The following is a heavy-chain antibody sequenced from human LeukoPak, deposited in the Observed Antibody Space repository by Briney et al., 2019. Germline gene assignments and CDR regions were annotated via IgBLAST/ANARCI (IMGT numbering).Heavy chain of an antibody. CDR1: GYTFTGYY. Sequence: ASVKVSCKASGYTFTGYYMHWVRQAPGQGLEWMGWINPNSGGTNYAQKFQGWVTMTRDTSISTAYMELSRLRSDDTAVYYCARGGIPEHYGGNSNYYYGMDVWGQGTTVTVSS. V-gene: IGHV1-2*04. D-gene: IGHD4-23*01. J-gene: IGHJ6*02. CDR3: ARGGIPEHYGGNSNYYYGMDV. CDR2: INPNSGGT.